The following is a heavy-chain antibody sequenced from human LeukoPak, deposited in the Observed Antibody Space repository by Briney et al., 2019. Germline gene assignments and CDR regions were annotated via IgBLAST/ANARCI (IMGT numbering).Heavy chain of an antibody. D-gene: IGHD1-26*01. CDR3: AKFRGYSGTNRYYFDY. CDR1: GFTFSSYA. Sequence: PGASLRLSCAASGFTFSSYAMSWVRQAPGKGLEWVSAISGSGGSTYYADSVKGRFTISRDNSKNTLYLQMSSLRAEDTAVYYCAKFRGYSGTNRYYFDYWGQGTLVTVSS. CDR2: ISGSGGST. J-gene: IGHJ4*02. V-gene: IGHV3-23*01.